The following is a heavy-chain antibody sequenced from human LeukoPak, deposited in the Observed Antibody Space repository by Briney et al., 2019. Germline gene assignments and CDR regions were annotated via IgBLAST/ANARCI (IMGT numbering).Heavy chain of an antibody. CDR1: GFTFSSYS. J-gene: IGHJ5*02. Sequence: GSLRLSCAASGFTFSSYSMNWVRQAPGKGLEWIGRMYTSGSTNYNPSLKSRVTISVDTSKNQFSLKLSSVTAADTAVYYCARAVKEMATIIPLGFDPWGQGTLVTVSS. V-gene: IGHV4-4*07. CDR2: MYTSGST. CDR3: ARAVKEMATIIPLGFDP. D-gene: IGHD5-24*01.